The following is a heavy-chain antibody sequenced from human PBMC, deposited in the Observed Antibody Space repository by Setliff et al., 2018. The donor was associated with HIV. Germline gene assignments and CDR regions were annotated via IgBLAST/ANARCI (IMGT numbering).Heavy chain of an antibody. CDR3: ARNGGAGADS. V-gene: IGHV4-59*01. CDR1: GDSMDNYY. Sequence: SETLSLTCAVSGDSMDNYYWSWIRQPPGKEPEWIGYIYYTGSTNYNPSLKSRVIISLDRSKNQFSLKLTSVTAADTAVYFCARNGGAGADSWGQGTLVTVSS. CDR2: IYYTGST. J-gene: IGHJ4*02. D-gene: IGHD3-16*01.